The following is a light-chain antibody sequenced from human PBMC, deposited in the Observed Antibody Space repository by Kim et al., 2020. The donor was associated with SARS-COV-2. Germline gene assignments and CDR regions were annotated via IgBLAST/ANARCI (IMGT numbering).Light chain of an antibody. V-gene: IGKV3-15*01. Sequence: SPGERATRSCRASQSVSSSLAWYQQKRGQAPRLLIYGASTRAIGIPARFSGSGSGTEFTLTISSLQSEDFAVYYCQQYNNWPPITFGQGTRLEIK. CDR1: QSVSSS. J-gene: IGKJ5*01. CDR2: GAS. CDR3: QQYNNWPPIT.